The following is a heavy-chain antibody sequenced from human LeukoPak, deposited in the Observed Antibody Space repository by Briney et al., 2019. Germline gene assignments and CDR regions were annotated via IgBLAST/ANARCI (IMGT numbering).Heavy chain of an antibody. J-gene: IGHJ4*02. V-gene: IGHV4-34*01. D-gene: IGHD4-17*01. Sequence: PSETLSLTCAVCGGSFSGYYWSWIRQPPGKGLEWIGEINHSGSTNYNPSLKSRVTISVDTSKNQFSLKLSSVTAADTAVYYCVTHDYGDYGDDYWGQGTLVTVSS. CDR3: VTHDYGDYGDDY. CDR1: GGSFSGYY. CDR2: INHSGST.